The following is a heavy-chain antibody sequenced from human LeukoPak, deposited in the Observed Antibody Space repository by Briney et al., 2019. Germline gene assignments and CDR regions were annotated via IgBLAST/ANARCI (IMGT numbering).Heavy chain of an antibody. CDR1: GGSISSSSYY. J-gene: IGHJ4*02. CDR2: IYYTGNT. Sequence: SETLSLTCTVSGGSISSSSYYWGWIRQPPGKGLEWIGSIYYTGNTYHNPSLKSRVTISVDTSKNQFSLKLSSVTAADTAVYYCARERFSHNIYHFDYWGQETLVTVSS. V-gene: IGHV4-39*02. CDR3: ARERFSHNIYHFDY. D-gene: IGHD2-2*02.